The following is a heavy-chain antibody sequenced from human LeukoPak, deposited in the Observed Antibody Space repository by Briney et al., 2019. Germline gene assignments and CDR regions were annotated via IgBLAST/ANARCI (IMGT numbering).Heavy chain of an antibody. CDR2: IYYSGST. CDR1: GGSISSYY. J-gene: IGHJ4*02. CDR3: ARALCGGSCYGDRYYFDY. V-gene: IGHV4-59*01. D-gene: IGHD2-15*01. Sequence: SETLSLTCTVSGGSISSYYWSWIRQPPGKGLEWTGYIYYSGSTNYNPSLKSRVTISVDTSKNQFSLKLSSVTAADTAVYYCARALCGGSCYGDRYYFDYWGQGTLVTVSS.